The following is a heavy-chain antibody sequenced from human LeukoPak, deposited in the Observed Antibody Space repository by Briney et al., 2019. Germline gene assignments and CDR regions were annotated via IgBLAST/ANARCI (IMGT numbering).Heavy chain of an antibody. D-gene: IGHD1-26*01. CDR2: VSAYNGNT. J-gene: IGHJ4*02. CDR1: GYSFTSYG. CDR3: ARDSVGATGHFDD. V-gene: IGHV1-18*01. Sequence: EASVKVSFKASGYSFTSYGISWVRQAPGQGLEWMGWVSAYNGNTNYAQMLQGRVTMTTDTSTSTAYMELRSLRSDDTAVYYCARDSVGATGHFDDWGQGTLFTVSS.